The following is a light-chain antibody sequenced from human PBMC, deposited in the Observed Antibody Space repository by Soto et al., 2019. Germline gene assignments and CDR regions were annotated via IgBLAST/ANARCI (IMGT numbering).Light chain of an antibody. CDR2: DAS. J-gene: IGKJ4*01. CDR3: QQRRDWPPLT. CDR1: QNVDIY. V-gene: IGKV3-11*01. Sequence: EVVLTQSPVTLALSPGERATLSCRASQNVDIYVAWYQQKPGQAPRLLIYDASNWATGIPARFSGSGSGTDFTLTISSLEPEDFAVYYCQQRRDWPPLTFGGGTKVEIK.